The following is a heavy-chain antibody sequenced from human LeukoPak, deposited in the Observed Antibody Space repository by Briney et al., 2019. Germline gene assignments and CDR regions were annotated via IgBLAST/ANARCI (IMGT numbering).Heavy chain of an antibody. CDR1: GFTFTNYA. J-gene: IGHJ6*03. V-gene: IGHV3-23*01. Sequence: GGSLRLSCVASGFTFTNYAMSWVRQAPGKGLEWVSAISGSGGSTYYADSVKGRFTISRDNSKNTLYLQMNSLRAEDTAVYYCAKVAVVTYYYYYYYMDVWGKGTTVTVSS. D-gene: IGHD4-23*01. CDR3: AKVAVVTYYYYYYYMDV. CDR2: ISGSGGST.